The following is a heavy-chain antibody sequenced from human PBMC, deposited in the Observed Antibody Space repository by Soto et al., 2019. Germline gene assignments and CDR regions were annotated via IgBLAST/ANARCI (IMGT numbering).Heavy chain of an antibody. CDR2: INPNSGGT. CDR3: ARDKHSGDSSGYYSVYWYFDL. D-gene: IGHD3-22*01. CDR1: GYTFTGYY. J-gene: IGHJ2*01. V-gene: IGHV1-2*04. Sequence: QVQLVQSGAEVKKPGASVKVSCKASGYTFTGYYMHWVRQAPGQGLEWMGWINPNSGGTNYAQKFQGWVTMTRDTSISTAYMELSRLRSDDTAVYYCARDKHSGDSSGYYSVYWYFDLWGRGTLVTVSS.